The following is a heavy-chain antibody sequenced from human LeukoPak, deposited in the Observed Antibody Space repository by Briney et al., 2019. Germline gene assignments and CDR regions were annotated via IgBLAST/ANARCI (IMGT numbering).Heavy chain of an antibody. D-gene: IGHD4-17*01. CDR3: ARDRPSWTTVTEFYFDY. Sequence: GGSLRLSCAASGFTFSSHWMDWVRQAPGKGLEWVANIKQDGSESYYLDSVKGRFTISRDNAKNSLYLQMNSLRAEDTAVYYCARDRPSWTTVTEFYFDYWGQGTLVTVSS. CDR2: IKQDGSES. J-gene: IGHJ4*02. CDR1: GFTFSSHW. V-gene: IGHV3-7*01.